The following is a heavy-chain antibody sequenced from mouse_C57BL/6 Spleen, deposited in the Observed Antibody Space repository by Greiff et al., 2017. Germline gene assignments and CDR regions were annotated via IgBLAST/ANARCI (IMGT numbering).Heavy chain of an antibody. CDR1: GYTFTSYW. D-gene: IGHD1-1*01. Sequence: QVQLKESGAELVRPGSSVKLSCKASGYTFTSYWMHWVKQRPIQGLEWIGNIDPSDSETHYNQKFKDKATLTVDKSSSTAYMQLSSLTSEDSAVYYCARVTTVVPFDYWGQGTTLTVSS. CDR3: ARVTTVVPFDY. J-gene: IGHJ2*01. CDR2: IDPSDSET. V-gene: IGHV1-52*01.